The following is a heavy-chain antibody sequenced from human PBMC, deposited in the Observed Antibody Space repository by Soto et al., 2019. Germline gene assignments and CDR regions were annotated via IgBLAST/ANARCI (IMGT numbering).Heavy chain of an antibody. D-gene: IGHD3-22*01. CDR1: GFTFSSYA. J-gene: IGHJ4*02. CDR2: ISYDGSNK. CDR3: ASETYYYDSSGYYRIPFDY. V-gene: IGHV3-30-3*01. Sequence: QVQLVESGGGVVQPGRSLRLSCAASGFTFSSYAMHWVRQAPGKGLEWVAVISYDGSNKYYADSVKGRFTISRDNSKNTLYLQMNSLRAEDTAVYYCASETYYYDSSGYYRIPFDYWGQGTLVTVSS.